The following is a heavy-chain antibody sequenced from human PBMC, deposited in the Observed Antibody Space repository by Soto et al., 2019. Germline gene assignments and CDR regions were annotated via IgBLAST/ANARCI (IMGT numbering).Heavy chain of an antibody. J-gene: IGHJ4*02. CDR3: VRDGYCSGGSCYSVPVFDY. CDR2: IWYDGSNK. Sequence: QVQLVESGGGVVQPGRSLRLSCAASGFTFSSYGMHWVRQAPGKGLEGVAVIWYDGSNKYYADSVKGRFTISRDNSKNTLYLQMNSLRAEDTAVYYCVRDGYCSGGSCYSVPVFDYWGQGTLVTVSS. V-gene: IGHV3-33*01. CDR1: GFTFSSYG. D-gene: IGHD2-15*01.